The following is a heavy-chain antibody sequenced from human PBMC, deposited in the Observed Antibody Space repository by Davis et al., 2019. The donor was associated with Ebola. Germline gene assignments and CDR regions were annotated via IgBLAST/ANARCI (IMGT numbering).Heavy chain of an antibody. V-gene: IGHV1-18*01. CDR3: ARDLAASSGAHFFYFGMDV. J-gene: IGHJ6*04. D-gene: IGHD6-25*01. CDR2: ISGYEDNT. Sequence: AASVKVSCKASDYTFSSYGISWVRQAPGQGLEWMGWISGYEDNTNYAPRFQGRITLTKDRATSTVYMELRSLTSDDTAVYYCARDLAASSGAHFFYFGMDVWGEGTSVAVSS. CDR1: DYTFSSYG.